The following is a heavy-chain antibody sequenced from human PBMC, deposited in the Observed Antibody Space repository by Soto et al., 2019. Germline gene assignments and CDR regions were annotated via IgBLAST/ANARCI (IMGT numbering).Heavy chain of an antibody. D-gene: IGHD3-22*01. CDR1: GFTLSDRY. CDR3: ARGHSAGYTFDY. V-gene: IGHV3-72*01. J-gene: IGHJ4*02. CDR2: TRNRANGYTT. Sequence: GGSLRLSCAVSGFTLSDRYMDWLRQAPGKGLEWLARTRNRANGYTTEYAASVRGRFTISRDDSENSVYLQMNSLKTEDTAVYYCARGHSAGYTFDYWGQGSLVTVSS.